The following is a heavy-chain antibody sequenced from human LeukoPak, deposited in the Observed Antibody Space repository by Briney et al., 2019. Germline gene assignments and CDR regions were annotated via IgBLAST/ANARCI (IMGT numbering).Heavy chain of an antibody. J-gene: IGHJ6*02. V-gene: IGHV4-39*07. CDR2: IYYSGST. CDR1: GGSISSSSYY. CDR3: ARGPGYSYGFPYYYYGMDV. D-gene: IGHD5-18*01. Sequence: PSETLSLTCTVSGGSISSSSYYWGWIRQPPGKGLEWIGSIYYSGSTYYNPSLKSRVTISVDTSKNQFSLKLSSVTAADTAVYYCARGPGYSYGFPYYYYGMDVWGQGTTVTVSS.